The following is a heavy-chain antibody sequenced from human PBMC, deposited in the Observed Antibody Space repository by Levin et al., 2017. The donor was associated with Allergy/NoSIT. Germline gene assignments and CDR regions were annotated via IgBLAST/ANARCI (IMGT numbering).Heavy chain of an antibody. CDR2: INHSGST. CDR3: ARTTVTTPFDY. J-gene: IGHJ4*02. D-gene: IGHD4-17*01. Sequence: SETLSLTCAVYGGSFSGYYWSWIRQPPGKGLEWIGEINHSGSTNYNPSLKSRVTISVDTSKNQFSLKLSSVTAADTAVYYCARTTVTTPFDYWGQGTLVTVSS. V-gene: IGHV4-34*01. CDR1: GGSFSGYY.